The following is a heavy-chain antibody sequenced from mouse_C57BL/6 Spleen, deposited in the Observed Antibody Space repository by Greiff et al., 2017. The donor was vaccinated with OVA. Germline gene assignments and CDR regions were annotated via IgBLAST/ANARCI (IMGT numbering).Heavy chain of an antibody. J-gene: IGHJ4*01. Sequence: EVQLVESEGGLVQPGSSMKLSCTASGFTFSDYYMAWVRQVPEKGLEWVANINYDGSSTYYLDSLKSRFIISRDNAKNILYLQMSSLKSEDTATYYCARWSGYGSSYDYAMDYWGQGTSVTVSS. CDR3: ARWSGYGSSYDYAMDY. CDR1: GFTFSDYY. D-gene: IGHD1-1*01. CDR2: INYDGSST. V-gene: IGHV5-16*01.